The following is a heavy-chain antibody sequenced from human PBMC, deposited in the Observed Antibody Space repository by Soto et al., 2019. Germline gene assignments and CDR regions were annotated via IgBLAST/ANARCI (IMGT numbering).Heavy chain of an antibody. D-gene: IGHD3-10*01. Sequence: EVQLLESGGGLVQPGGSLRLSCAASGFTFSSYAMSWVRQAPGKGLEWVSAISGSGGSTYYADSVKGRFTISRDNSKNTLYLQMNSLRAEDTAVYYCAKDEGVRYYGSGSPFDYWGQGTLVTVSS. CDR3: AKDEGVRYYGSGSPFDY. CDR1: GFTFSSYA. V-gene: IGHV3-23*01. CDR2: ISGSGGST. J-gene: IGHJ4*02.